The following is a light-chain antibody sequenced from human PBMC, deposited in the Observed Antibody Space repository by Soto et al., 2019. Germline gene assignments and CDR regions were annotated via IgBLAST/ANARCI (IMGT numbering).Light chain of an antibody. CDR1: SSDVGGYNY. CDR2: EVS. V-gene: IGLV2-14*01. CDR3: SSYTSSSTLV. Sequence: QSALTRPASVSGSPGQSITISCTGTSSDVGGYNYGSWYQQHPGKAPKLMIYEVSNRPSGVSNRFSGSKSGNTASLTISGLQAEDEADYYCSSYTSSSTLVFGAGTRLTVL. J-gene: IGLJ2*01.